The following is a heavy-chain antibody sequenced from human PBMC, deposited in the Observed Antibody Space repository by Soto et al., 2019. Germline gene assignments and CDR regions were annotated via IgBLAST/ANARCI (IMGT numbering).Heavy chain of an antibody. J-gene: IGHJ6*02. Sequence: LSLTYSVSGGSFSSDSFIWSWVRQFPGKGLEWIGYINYSGTTYYNPSLRSRITMSVDTSKNQFSLNLSSVTAADTAVYYCARDHKWDGMDVWGQGTTVTVS. CDR3: ARDHKWDGMDV. CDR2: INYSGTT. V-gene: IGHV4-31*03. CDR1: GGSFSSDSFI. D-gene: IGHD1-26*01.